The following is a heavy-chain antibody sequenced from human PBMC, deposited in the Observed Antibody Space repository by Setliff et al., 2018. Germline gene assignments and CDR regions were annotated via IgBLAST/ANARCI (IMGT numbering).Heavy chain of an antibody. D-gene: IGHD4-17*01. V-gene: IGHV4-59*01. CDR2: VYHSGTA. CDR1: GGPFSGAS. Sequence: PSETLSLTCTVSGGPFSGASIWSWIRQPPGKGLEFIGYVYHSGTAKYDPSLESRAIMSVDASKNQFSLKLSSVTAADTAVYYCAGTVTTHYYYYYYMDVWGKGTTVTVSS. J-gene: IGHJ6*03. CDR3: AGTVTTHYYYYYYMDV.